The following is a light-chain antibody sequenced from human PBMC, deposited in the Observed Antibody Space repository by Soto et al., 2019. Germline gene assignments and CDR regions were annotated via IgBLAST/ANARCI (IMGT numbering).Light chain of an antibody. CDR1: SSDVGGYNY. CDR2: DVS. CDR3: CSYAGSYTFV. Sequence: QSALTQPRSVSGSPGQSVTISCIGTSSDVGGYNYVSWYQQHPGKAPKVMIYDVSNRPSGVPDRFSGSKSGDTASLTISGLQAEDEADYYCCSYAGSYTFVFGGGTKLTVL. V-gene: IGLV2-11*01. J-gene: IGLJ2*01.